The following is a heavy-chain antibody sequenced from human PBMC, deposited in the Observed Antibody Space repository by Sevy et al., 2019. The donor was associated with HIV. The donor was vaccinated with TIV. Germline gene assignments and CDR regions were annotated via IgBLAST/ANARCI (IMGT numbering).Heavy chain of an antibody. CDR1: GFPLSSFG. D-gene: IGHD6-19*01. J-gene: IGHJ4*02. CDR3: VRGSGWYVAFDY. CDR2: IWYDGSNK. Sequence: GGPLSSSCEASGFPLSSFGLHWVRKAPGKGLEWVEVIWYDGSNKNYADSVKGRFTISRDNSKNTLYLQMNSLRAEDTAVYYCVRGSGWYVAFDYWGQGTLVTVSS. V-gene: IGHV3-33*01.